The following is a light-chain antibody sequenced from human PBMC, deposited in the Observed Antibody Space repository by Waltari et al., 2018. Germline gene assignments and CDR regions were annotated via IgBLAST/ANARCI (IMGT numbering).Light chain of an antibody. CDR1: QNVNSD. J-gene: IGKJ1*01. V-gene: IGKV3-15*01. CDR3: QQYNVWPRT. Sequence: EIVMTQSPATLPASPGERATLSCRASQNVNSDLAWYQQKPGQAPRLLIYGASARATDIPAKFSGSGSGTEFTLTISSLQSEDVAFYYCQQYNVWPRTFGQGTKVEI. CDR2: GAS.